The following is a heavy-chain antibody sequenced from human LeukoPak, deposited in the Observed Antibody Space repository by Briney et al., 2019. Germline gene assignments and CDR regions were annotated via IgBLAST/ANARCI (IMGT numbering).Heavy chain of an antibody. CDR3: ARENTIFGVVTGYYFDY. CDR2: ISSSGSTI. CDR1: GFTFSSYE. D-gene: IGHD3-3*01. Sequence: PGGSLRLSCAASGFTFSSYEMNWVRQAPGKGLEWVSYISSSGSTIYYADSVKGRFTISRDKAKNSLYLQMNSLRAEDTAVYYCARENTIFGVVTGYYFDYWGQGTLVTVSS. V-gene: IGHV3-48*03. J-gene: IGHJ4*02.